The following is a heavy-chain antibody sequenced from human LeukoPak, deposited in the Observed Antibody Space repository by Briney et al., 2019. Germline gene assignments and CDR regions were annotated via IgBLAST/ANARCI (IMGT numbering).Heavy chain of an antibody. Sequence: PGGSLRLSCAASGFTSSSYAMSWVRQAPGKGLEWVSAISGSGGSTYYADSVKGRFTISRDNSKNTLYLQMNSLRAEDTAVYYCAKDLSYGSGIDYWGQGTLVTVSS. CDR3: AKDLSYGSGIDY. CDR2: ISGSGGST. J-gene: IGHJ4*02. D-gene: IGHD3-10*01. V-gene: IGHV3-23*01. CDR1: GFTSSSYA.